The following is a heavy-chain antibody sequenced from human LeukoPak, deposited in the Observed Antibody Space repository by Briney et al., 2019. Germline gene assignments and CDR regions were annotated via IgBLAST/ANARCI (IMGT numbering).Heavy chain of an antibody. CDR2: IQSGGST. CDR1: GFTVSSTY. D-gene: IGHD5-18*01. CDR3: AKDAPDTAMAYNWFDP. J-gene: IGHJ5*02. V-gene: IGHV3-66*01. Sequence: GGSLRLSCAASGFTVSSTYMSWVRQAPGKGLEWVSVIQSGGSTYYADSVKGRFTISRDNSKNTVYLQMNSLRDGDTAVYYCAKDAPDTAMAYNWFDPWGQGTLVTVSS.